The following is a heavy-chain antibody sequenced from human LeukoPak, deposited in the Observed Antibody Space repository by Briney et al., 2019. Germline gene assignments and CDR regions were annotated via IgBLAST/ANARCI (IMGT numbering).Heavy chain of an antibody. J-gene: IGHJ4*02. D-gene: IGHD2-2*01. CDR3: ARKEGYCSSTSCDGDY. CDR2: INPSGGST. Sequence: ASVKVTCNASGYTFTSYYMHWVRQAPGQGLEWMGIINPSGGSTSYAQKFQGRVTMTRDTSTSTVYMELSSLRSEDTAVYYCARKEGYCSSTSCDGDYWGQGTLVTVSS. CDR1: GYTFTSYY. V-gene: IGHV1-46*01.